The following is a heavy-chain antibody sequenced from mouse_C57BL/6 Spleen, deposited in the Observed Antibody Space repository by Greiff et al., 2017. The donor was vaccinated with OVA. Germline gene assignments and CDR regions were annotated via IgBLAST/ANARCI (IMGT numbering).Heavy chain of an antibody. J-gene: IGHJ4*01. CDR1: GYTFTSYW. V-gene: IGHV1-61*01. CDR2: IYPSDSET. Sequence: QVQLQQSGAELVRPGSSVKLSCKASGYTFTSYWMDWVKQRPGQGLEWIGNIYPSDSETHYNQKFKDKATLTVDKSSSTAYMQLSSLTSEDSAVYYCARSDPEAMDYWGQGTSVTVSS. CDR3: ARSDPEAMDY.